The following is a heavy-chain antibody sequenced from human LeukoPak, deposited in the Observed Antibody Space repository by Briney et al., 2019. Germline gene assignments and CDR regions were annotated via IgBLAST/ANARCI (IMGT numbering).Heavy chain of an antibody. D-gene: IGHD1-26*01. CDR2: ISSSGSTI. J-gene: IGHJ4*02. Sequence: TGGSLRLSCAASGFTFSNAWMSWVRQAPGKGLEWVSYISSSGSTIYYADSVKGRFTISRDNAKNSLYLQMNSLRAEDTAVYYCARDIAGRGSSKGVFDYWGQGTLVTVSS. CDR1: GFTFSNAW. V-gene: IGHV3-11*01. CDR3: ARDIAGRGSSKGVFDY.